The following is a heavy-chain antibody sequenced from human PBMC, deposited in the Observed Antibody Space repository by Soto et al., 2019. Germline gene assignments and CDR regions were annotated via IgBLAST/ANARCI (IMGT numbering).Heavy chain of an antibody. D-gene: IGHD3-10*01. J-gene: IGHJ4*02. CDR2: IEQGGST. CDR1: GGSLSDYH. CDR3: TRGGGGPVRH. Sequence: QVQLQQWGAGLLKPSETLSLTCAVYGGSLSDYHWSWIRQPPGKGLEWIGEIEQGGSTNYNPSLRSRVAISIDTSKQPFSLKLLSVTAAATAVFYCTRGGGGPVRHWGQGTLVSVSS. V-gene: IGHV4-34*01.